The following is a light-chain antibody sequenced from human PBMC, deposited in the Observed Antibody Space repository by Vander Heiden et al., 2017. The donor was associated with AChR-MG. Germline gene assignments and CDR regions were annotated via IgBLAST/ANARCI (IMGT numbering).Light chain of an antibody. J-gene: IGKJ1*01. CDR3: HQRGYWPRT. CDR2: DAS. CDR1: QSVGTF. V-gene: IGKV3-11*01. Sequence: EIVLTQSPANLSLSPGERAILSCRASQSVGTFLDWFQQKPGQAPRRIIFDASMRATGVPARFSGSDSGTHFTLTISSLEPEDSAVYYCHQRGYWPRTFGPGTTVEI.